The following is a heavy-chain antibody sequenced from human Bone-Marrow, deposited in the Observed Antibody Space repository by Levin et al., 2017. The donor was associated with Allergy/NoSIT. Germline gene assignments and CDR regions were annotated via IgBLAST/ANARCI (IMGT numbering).Heavy chain of an antibody. J-gene: IGHJ6*03. D-gene: IGHD2-15*01. CDR3: ARDYSPHFYYYADD. V-gene: IGHV1-2*06. Sequence: GESLKISCKASGYTFTASYIHWVRQAPGQGLEWVGRINPDSGGTNFAEAFKGRVTLTRDTSVNTAYMELSGLRSDDTAVYYCARDYSPHFYYYADDWGEGTTFVVSS. CDR1: GYTFTASY. CDR2: INPDSGGT.